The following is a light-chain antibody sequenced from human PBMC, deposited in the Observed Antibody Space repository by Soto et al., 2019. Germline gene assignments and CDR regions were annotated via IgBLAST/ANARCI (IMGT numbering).Light chain of an antibody. CDR2: GAS. Sequence: EIVLTQSPGTLSLSPGERATLSCRASQSLNTNYLAWYQQKPGQAPRLLIYGASSRATDIPDRFSGSGSATDFTLTIIRLEPEDFTVYYCHQYDDSPRTFGQGTKVDI. CDR3: HQYDDSPRT. V-gene: IGKV3-20*01. CDR1: QSLNTNY. J-gene: IGKJ1*01.